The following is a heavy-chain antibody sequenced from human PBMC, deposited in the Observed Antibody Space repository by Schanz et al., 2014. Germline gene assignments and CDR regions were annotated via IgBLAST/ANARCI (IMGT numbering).Heavy chain of an antibody. J-gene: IGHJ4*02. D-gene: IGHD2-21*01. V-gene: IGHV3-30*18. CDR2: ISLDGSNQ. Sequence: QVQLVESGGGVVQPGRSLRLSCAASGFTFSSYGMHWVRQAPGKGLEWVAIISLDGSNQYYADSVKGRFTISRDNSKNTLYLQMNSLRADDTAVYYCAKSKSQLPLFDYWGQGTLVAVSS. CDR3: AKSKSQLPLFDY. CDR1: GFTFSSYG.